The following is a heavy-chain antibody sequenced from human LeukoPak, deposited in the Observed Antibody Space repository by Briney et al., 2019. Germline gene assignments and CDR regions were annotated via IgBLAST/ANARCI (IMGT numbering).Heavy chain of an antibody. CDR2: ISGSGGST. J-gene: IGHJ5*02. CDR1: GFTFSSYA. D-gene: IGHD3-10*01. Sequence: GGSLRLSWAASGFTFSSYAMSWVRQAPGKGLEWVSAISGSGGSTYYADSVKGRFTISRDNSKNTLYLQMNSLRAEDTAVYYCAKQGTMVRGVIAWFDPWGQGTLVTVSS. V-gene: IGHV3-23*01. CDR3: AKQGTMVRGVIAWFDP.